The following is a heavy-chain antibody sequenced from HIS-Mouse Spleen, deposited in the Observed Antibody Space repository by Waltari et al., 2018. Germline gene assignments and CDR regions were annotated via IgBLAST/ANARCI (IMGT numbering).Heavy chain of an antibody. D-gene: IGHD2-21*02. CDR1: GGSISSSSYY. Sequence: QLQLQESGPGLVKPSETLSLTCTVSGGSISSSSYYWGWIRQPQGKGLEWIGSIYYRGSTYYNPSLTSRVTISVDTSKNQFSLKLSSVTAADTAVYYCARKRTASGWFDPWGQGTLVTVSS. CDR2: IYYRGST. J-gene: IGHJ5*02. V-gene: IGHV4-39*07. CDR3: ARKRTASGWFDP.